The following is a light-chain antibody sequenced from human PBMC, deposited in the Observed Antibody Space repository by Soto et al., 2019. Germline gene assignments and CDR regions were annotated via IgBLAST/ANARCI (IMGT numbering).Light chain of an antibody. J-gene: IGLJ1*01. CDR1: SSDVGDYNY. CDR2: DVS. V-gene: IGLV2-14*03. Sequence: QSALTQPASVSGSPGQSITISCTGTSSDVGDYNYVSWYQQHPGKAPKLIIYDVSNRPSGVSNRFSGSKSGNTASLTISWLQAEDEADYYCSSYTSSSTLYVFGTGTKLTVL. CDR3: SSYTSSSTLYV.